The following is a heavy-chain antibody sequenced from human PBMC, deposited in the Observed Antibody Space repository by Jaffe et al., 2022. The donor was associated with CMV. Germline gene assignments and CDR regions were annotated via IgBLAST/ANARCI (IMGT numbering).Heavy chain of an antibody. Sequence: QVQLVQSGAEVKKPGASVTVSCKASGYTFTSYGFSWVRQAPGQGLEWMGWISIHSGNTNYAQKFQGRVTMTTDTSTSTAYMELRSLRSDDTAVYYCARDLGKILDEEWFDAWGQGTLVTVSS. CDR1: GYTFTSYG. CDR3: ARDLGKILDEEWFDA. D-gene: IGHD1-26*01. V-gene: IGHV1-18*04. J-gene: IGHJ5*02. CDR2: ISIHSGNT.